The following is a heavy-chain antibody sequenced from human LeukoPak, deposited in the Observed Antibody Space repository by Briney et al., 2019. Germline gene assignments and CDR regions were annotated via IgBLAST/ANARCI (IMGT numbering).Heavy chain of an antibody. CDR1: GGTFSSYA. D-gene: IGHD6-19*01. Sequence: SVKVSCKASGGTFSSYAISWVRQAPGQGLEWMGGIIPIFGTANYAQKFQGRVTITADESTSTAYMELSSLRSEDTAVYYCARDRDSSGWFDFDYWGQGALVTVSS. CDR2: IIPIFGTA. V-gene: IGHV1-69*13. CDR3: ARDRDSSGWFDFDY. J-gene: IGHJ4*02.